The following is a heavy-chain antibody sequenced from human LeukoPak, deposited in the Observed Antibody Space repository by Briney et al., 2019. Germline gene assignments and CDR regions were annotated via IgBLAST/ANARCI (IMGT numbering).Heavy chain of an antibody. Sequence: GGSLRLSCAASGFTFSNDWMCWVRQAPGKGLEWVANINQDESKKYYADSVKGRFTISRDNAKNSLYLQMSSPTAEDTAIYYCARDHAYRADYWGQGTLVTVSS. D-gene: IGHD2-2*01. J-gene: IGHJ4*02. CDR3: ARDHAYRADY. CDR2: INQDESKK. CDR1: GFTFSNDW. V-gene: IGHV3-7*01.